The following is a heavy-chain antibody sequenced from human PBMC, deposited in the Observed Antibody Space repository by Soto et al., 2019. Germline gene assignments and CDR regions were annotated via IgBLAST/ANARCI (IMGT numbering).Heavy chain of an antibody. CDR3: ARRFEFCCGSGSYYYGLDV. J-gene: IGHJ6*02. CDR1: GYSFTSYW. V-gene: IGHV5-51*01. D-gene: IGHD3-10*01. CDR2: IYPGDSDT. Sequence: GESLKISCKGSGYSFTSYWIVWVRQMPGKGLEWMGIIYPGDSDTRYSPSFQGQVTISADKSISTAYLQWSSLKASDTAMYYCARRFEFCCGSGSYYYGLDVWGQGITVTVSS.